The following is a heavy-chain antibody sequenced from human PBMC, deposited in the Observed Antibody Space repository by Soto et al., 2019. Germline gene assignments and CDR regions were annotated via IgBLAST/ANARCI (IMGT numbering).Heavy chain of an antibody. CDR2: IKQDGSEK. Sequence: PGGSLRLSCAASGFSFRVYWMPWVRQAPGKGLEWVANIKQDGSEKYSVDSVKGRFTISRDKAKNPLYLQMNSLRAEDTAVYYCARVGDYYYGMDVWGQGTTVTVSS. V-gene: IGHV3-7*01. J-gene: IGHJ6*02. D-gene: IGHD3-10*01. CDR1: GFSFRVYW. CDR3: ARVGDYYYGMDV.